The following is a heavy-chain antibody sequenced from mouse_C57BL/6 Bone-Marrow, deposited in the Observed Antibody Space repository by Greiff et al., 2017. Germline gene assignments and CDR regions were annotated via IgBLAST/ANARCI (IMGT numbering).Heavy chain of an antibody. Sequence: VKLVESGPGLVAPSQSLSITCTVSGFSLTSYAISWVRQPPGKGLEWLGIIWTGGGTNYNSAPKSRLSISKDNSKSQVFLKMNSLQTNDPARYYCARIVHWDVGFDYWGQGTTLTVSS. CDR3: ARIVHWDVGFDY. V-gene: IGHV2-9-1*01. D-gene: IGHD4-1*01. J-gene: IGHJ2*01. CDR1: GFSLTSYA. CDR2: IWTGGGT.